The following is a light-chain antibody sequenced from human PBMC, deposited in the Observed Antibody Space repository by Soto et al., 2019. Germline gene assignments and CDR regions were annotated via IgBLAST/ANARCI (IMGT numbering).Light chain of an antibody. J-gene: IGKJ3*01. CDR1: QGIRSY. V-gene: IGKV1-9*01. CDR2: GAS. Sequence: DIQLTQSPFFLSASVGDRVTITCRASQGIRSYLAWYQQRPGKAPELLIYGASTLRTGVASRFSGSGSGTEFTLTISSLQPEDFATYFCQQLYIFPPLFTFGPGTKVDIK. CDR3: QQLYIFPPLFT.